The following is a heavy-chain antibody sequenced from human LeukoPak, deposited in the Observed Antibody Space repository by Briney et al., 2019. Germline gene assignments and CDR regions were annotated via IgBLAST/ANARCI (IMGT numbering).Heavy chain of an antibody. CDR1: GFTVSSNY. CDR2: IYSGGST. J-gene: IGHJ4*02. V-gene: IGHV3-66*01. D-gene: IGHD5-18*01. CDR3: ARERRDTAMEIDY. Sequence: GGSLRLSCAASGFTVSSNYMSWVRQAPGKGLEWVSVIYSGGSTYYADSVKGRFTISRDNSKNTLYLQMNSLRAEDTAVYYCARERRDTAMEIDYWSQGTLVTVSS.